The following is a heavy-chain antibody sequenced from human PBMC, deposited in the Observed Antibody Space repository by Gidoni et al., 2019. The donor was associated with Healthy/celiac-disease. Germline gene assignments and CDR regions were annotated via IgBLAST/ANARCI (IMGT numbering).Heavy chain of an antibody. Sequence: QVQLQESGPGLVKPSGTLSLTCAVSGGSISSSNWWSWVRQPPGKGLEWIGDIYHSGSTNYNPSLKSRVTISVDKSKNQFSLKLSSVTAADTAVYYCARVPDDFWSGYYPYYFDYWGQGTLVTVSS. V-gene: IGHV4-4*02. CDR1: GGSISSSNW. J-gene: IGHJ4*02. CDR2: IYHSGST. CDR3: ARVPDDFWSGYYPYYFDY. D-gene: IGHD3-3*01.